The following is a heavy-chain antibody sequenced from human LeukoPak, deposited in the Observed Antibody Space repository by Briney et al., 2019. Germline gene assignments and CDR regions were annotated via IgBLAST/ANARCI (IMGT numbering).Heavy chain of an antibody. CDR3: ARGSGYGVFDS. CDR2: INSDGSVT. J-gene: IGHJ4*02. D-gene: IGHD5-12*01. CDR1: GFTFSAFW. Sequence: GGSLRLSCAASGFTFSAFWMHWVRQAPGKGLVWVSDINSDGSVTAHADSVKGRFTISRDNAKNTLYLQMNSLRAEDAAVYYCARGSGYGVFDSWGQGTLVTVSS. V-gene: IGHV3-74*01.